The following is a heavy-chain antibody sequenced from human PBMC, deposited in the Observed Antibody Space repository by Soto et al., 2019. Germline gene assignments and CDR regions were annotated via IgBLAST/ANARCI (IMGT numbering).Heavy chain of an antibody. CDR2: IYNSGRT. J-gene: IGHJ6*02. Sequence: SETLSLTCTVSGASVSSYFWSWVRQPPGKGPEWIGYIYNSGRTNYNPSLKSRVTISLDTSDNDLSLRLTSLTAADTAVYYCARALTFFGVVTSGYFYDMDVWGQGTTVTVSS. D-gene: IGHD3-3*01. V-gene: IGHV4-59*02. CDR3: ARALTFFGVVTSGYFYDMDV. CDR1: GASVSSYF.